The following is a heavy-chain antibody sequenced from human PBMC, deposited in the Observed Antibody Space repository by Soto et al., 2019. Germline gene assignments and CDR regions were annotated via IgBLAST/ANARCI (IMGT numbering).Heavy chain of an antibody. CDR3: ARHTPAISISDH. Sequence: QLQLQESGPGLVKPSETLSLTCTVSGGSISSSSYYWGWIRQPPGRGLEWFGSVYYSGSTYYNPSLESRFTISVDTSKNHVSLKLSSVPAADTAVYYCARHTPAISISDHWGQGTLVTVSS. D-gene: IGHD2-15*01. V-gene: IGHV4-39*01. CDR1: GGSISSSSYY. J-gene: IGHJ4*02. CDR2: VYYSGST.